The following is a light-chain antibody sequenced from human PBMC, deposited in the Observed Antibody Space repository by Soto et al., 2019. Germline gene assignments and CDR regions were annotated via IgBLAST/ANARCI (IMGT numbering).Light chain of an antibody. Sequence: QSALTQPASVSGSPGQSITISCTGTSSDVGGYNYVSWYQLHPGKAPKLIIYEVSNRPSGVSNRFSGSKSGNTASLTISGLQAEDEADYYCSSYASSTAYVFGTGTKLPVL. V-gene: IGLV2-14*01. CDR1: SSDVGGYNY. CDR2: EVS. J-gene: IGLJ1*01. CDR3: SSYASSTAYV.